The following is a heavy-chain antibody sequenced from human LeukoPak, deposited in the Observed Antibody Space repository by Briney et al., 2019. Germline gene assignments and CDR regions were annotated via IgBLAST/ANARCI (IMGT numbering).Heavy chain of an antibody. V-gene: IGHV3-74*01. CDR2: INTDARST. CDR1: GFSFSTYW. J-gene: IGHJ4*02. CDR3: ASSPGSLVVVAAPYYFDY. Sequence: AGGSLRLSCAASGFSFSTYWMHWVRQAPGKGLEWVSRINTDARSTSYADSVKGRFTISRDNAKNTLYLQMNSLRAEDTAVYYCASSPGSLVVVAAPYYFDYWGQGTLVTVSS. D-gene: IGHD2-15*01.